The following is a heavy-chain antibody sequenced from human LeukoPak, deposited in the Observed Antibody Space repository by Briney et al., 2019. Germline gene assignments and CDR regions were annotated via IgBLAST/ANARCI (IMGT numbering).Heavy chain of an antibody. V-gene: IGHV4-34*01. J-gene: IGHJ4*02. CDR2: INHSGST. CDR3: ARGAGYSSSWYHLTYYFDY. D-gene: IGHD6-13*01. Sequence: SETLSLTCAVYGGSFSGYYWSWIRQPPGKGLEWMGEINHSGSTNYNPSLKSRVTISVDTSKNQFSLKLSSVTAADTAVYYCARGAGYSSSWYHLTYYFDYWGQGTLVTVSS. CDR1: GGSFSGYY.